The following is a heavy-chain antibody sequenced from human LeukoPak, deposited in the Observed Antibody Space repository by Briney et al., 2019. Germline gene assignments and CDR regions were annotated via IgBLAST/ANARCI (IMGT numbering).Heavy chain of an antibody. D-gene: IGHD2-2*03. Sequence: ASVKVSCKASGYTFTGYYMHWVRQAPGQGLEWMGWINPNSGGTNYAQKFQGRVTMTRDTSISTAYMELSGLRSDDTAVYYCARASWVDIVVVPAVFDYWGQGTLVTVSS. CDR2: INPNSGGT. CDR3: ARASWVDIVVVPAVFDY. V-gene: IGHV1-2*02. J-gene: IGHJ4*02. CDR1: GYTFTGYY.